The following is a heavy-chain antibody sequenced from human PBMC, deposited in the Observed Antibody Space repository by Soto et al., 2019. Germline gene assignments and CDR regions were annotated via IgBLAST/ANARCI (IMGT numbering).Heavy chain of an antibody. CDR3: ARPLTLEWFDP. CDR2: IYYSGST. CDR1: GGTISSSSYY. D-gene: IGHD3-9*01. Sequence: QLQLQESGPGLVKPSETLSLTCTVSGGTISSSSYYWGWIRQPPGKGVELIGSIYYSGSTYYNPSLKSRVTISVDTSKNQFSLKLSSVTAADTAVYYCARPLTLEWFDPWGQGNLVTVSS. V-gene: IGHV4-39*01. J-gene: IGHJ5*02.